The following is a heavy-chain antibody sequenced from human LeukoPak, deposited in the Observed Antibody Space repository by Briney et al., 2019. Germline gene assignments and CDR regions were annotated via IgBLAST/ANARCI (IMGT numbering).Heavy chain of an antibody. CDR1: GGSISNYY. CDR2: IYITGST. CDR3: ARDATVATTTYFDY. J-gene: IGHJ4*02. Sequence: TPSETLSLTCTVSGGSISNYYWSWIRHPAGKGLEWIGRIYITGSTNYNPSLKSRVTMSVDSSKNQFSLRLSSVTAADTAAYYCARDATVATTTYFDYWGQGTLVTVSS. D-gene: IGHD5-12*01. V-gene: IGHV4-4*07.